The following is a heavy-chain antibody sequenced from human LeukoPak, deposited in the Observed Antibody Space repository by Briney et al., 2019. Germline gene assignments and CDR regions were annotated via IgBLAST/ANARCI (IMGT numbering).Heavy chain of an antibody. V-gene: IGHV1-2*02. CDR3: ARDRGTMIAVFGIYLDL. D-gene: IGHD1-14*01. CDR1: GYTFTGYY. Sequence: ASVKVSCKASGYTFTGYYMHWVRQAPGQGLEWMGWINPNSGGTNYAQKFQGRLTMTRDPSKTTAYMELSGLRPDDTALYYCARDRGTMIAVFGIYLDLWGRGTPVTVSS. CDR2: INPNSGGT. J-gene: IGHJ2*01.